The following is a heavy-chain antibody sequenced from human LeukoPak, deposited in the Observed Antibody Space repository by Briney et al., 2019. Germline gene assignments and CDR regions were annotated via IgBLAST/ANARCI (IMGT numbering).Heavy chain of an antibody. V-gene: IGHV3-64D*06. Sequence: GGSLRLSCAASGFTVSSNYMSWVRQAPGKGLEDVSAISTNGDSTYYADSVKSRFTISRDNSKNTLYLQMSSLRPEDTAVYYCVKGSSSGWYGTFDYWGQGTLVTVSS. J-gene: IGHJ4*02. D-gene: IGHD6-19*01. CDR3: VKGSSSGWYGTFDY. CDR1: GFTVSSNY. CDR2: ISTNGDST.